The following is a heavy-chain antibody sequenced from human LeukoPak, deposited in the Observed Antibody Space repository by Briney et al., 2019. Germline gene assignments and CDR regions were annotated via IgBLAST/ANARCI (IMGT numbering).Heavy chain of an antibody. J-gene: IGHJ1*01. CDR3: ARGGAARLHFQN. CDR2: IYHSGST. Sequence: SETVSLTCTVSGGSISTYYWNWIRQPPGKGLEWIGYIYHSGSTNYNPSLQSRVTISVDTSKNQFSLNLNSVTAADTAVYYCARGGAARLHFQNWGQGTLVTVSS. D-gene: IGHD6-6*01. V-gene: IGHV4-59*01. CDR1: GGSISTYY.